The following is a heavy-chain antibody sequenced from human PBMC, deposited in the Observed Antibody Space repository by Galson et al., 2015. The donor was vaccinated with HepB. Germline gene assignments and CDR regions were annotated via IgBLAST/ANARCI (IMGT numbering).Heavy chain of an antibody. D-gene: IGHD1-7*01. CDR3: ARGVRNYLYSDN. J-gene: IGHJ4*02. V-gene: IGHV1-8*01. CDR2: MNPNSGNT. CDR1: GYTFSSYD. Sequence: SVKVSCKAFGYTFSSYDVTWVRQASGQGLEWMGWMNPNSGNTGYAPEFQDRVTKTGDTSMSTAYMGLSSLRSEDTAVYYCARGVRNYLYSDNWGQGTLVTVSS.